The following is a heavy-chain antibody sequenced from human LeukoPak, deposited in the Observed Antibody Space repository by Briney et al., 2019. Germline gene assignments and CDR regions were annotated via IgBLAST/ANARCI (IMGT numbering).Heavy chain of an antibody. D-gene: IGHD3-3*01. CDR2: ISSSGSAT. J-gene: IGHJ4*02. CDR1: GFTLSDYF. V-gene: IGHV3-11*01. Sequence: IPGGSLRLSCAASGFTLSDYFMSWIRQAPGKGLEWVSYISSSGSATYYADSVKGRFTISRDNAKNSLYLQMNSLRAEDTAVYYCARESAYSFDFWGQGTLVTVSS. CDR3: ARESAYSFDF.